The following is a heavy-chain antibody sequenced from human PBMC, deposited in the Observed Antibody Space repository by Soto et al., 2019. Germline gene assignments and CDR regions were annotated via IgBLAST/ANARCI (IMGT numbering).Heavy chain of an antibody. Sequence: DVQVVESGGGLVKPGGSLRLSCAASGFTFSNAWMNWVRQAPGKGLEWVGRIKSKTDGGTTDYVAPVKGRFTISRDDSKNTLYLHMDSLKTEDTAMYYCTTGVCGSFNIWGQGPMVTVSS. V-gene: IGHV3-15*01. D-gene: IGHD2-21*01. CDR3: TTGVCGSFNI. CDR1: GFTFSNAW. CDR2: IKSKTDGGTT. J-gene: IGHJ3*02.